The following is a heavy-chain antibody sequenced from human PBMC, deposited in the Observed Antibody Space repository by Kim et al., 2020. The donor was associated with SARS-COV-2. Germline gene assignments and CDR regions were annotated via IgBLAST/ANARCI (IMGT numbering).Heavy chain of an antibody. CDR1: GFTFSSYA. J-gene: IGHJ4*02. CDR3: ARDNKNRDYFDY. V-gene: IGHV3-30*04. CDR2: ISYDGSNK. Sequence: GGSLRLSCAASGFTFSSYAMHWVRQAPGKGLEWVAVISYDGSNKYYAESVKGRFTITRDNSKNTLYLQMKSLRAEDTAVYYCARDNKNRDYFDYWGQGTLVTVSS.